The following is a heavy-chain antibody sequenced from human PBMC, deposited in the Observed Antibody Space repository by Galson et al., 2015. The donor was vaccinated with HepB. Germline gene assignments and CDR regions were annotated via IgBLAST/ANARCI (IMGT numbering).Heavy chain of an antibody. D-gene: IGHD2-2*01. J-gene: IGHJ4*02. V-gene: IGHV3-23*01. Sequence: SLRLSCAASGFTFSSYAMSWVRQAPGKGLEWVSAISGSGGSTYYADSVKGRFTISRDNSKNTLYLQMNSLRAEDTAVYYCAKPGDIVVVPAAIRGGIVDYWGQGTLVTVS. CDR3: AKPGDIVVVPAAIRGGIVDY. CDR2: ISGSGGST. CDR1: GFTFSSYA.